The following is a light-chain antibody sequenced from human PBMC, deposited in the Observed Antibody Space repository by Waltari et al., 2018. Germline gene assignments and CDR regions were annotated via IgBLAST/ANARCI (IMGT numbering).Light chain of an antibody. J-gene: IGLJ1*01. CDR3: SSYAGSDNLRV. CDR2: EVS. Sequence: QSALTQPPSASGSPGQSVTISCTGPTSAIGASTFVSWYQKHPGKAPKLLIFEVSKRPSGVPDRFSGSKSGITASLTVSGLQAEDEADYYCSSYAGSDNLRVFGTGTTVTVL. V-gene: IGLV2-8*01. CDR1: TSAIGASTF.